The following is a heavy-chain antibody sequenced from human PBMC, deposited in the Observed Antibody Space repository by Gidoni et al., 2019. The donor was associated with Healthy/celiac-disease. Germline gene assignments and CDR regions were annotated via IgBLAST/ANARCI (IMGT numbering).Heavy chain of an antibody. CDR1: GFTFSSSA. V-gene: IGHV3-30*01. D-gene: IGHD7-27*01. CDR3: ARDGTNWGSRLDY. Sequence: QVQLVASGGGVVQPGRSLILSCAASGFTFSSSAMHWVRQAPGKGLEWVAVISYDGSNKYYADSVKGRFTISRDNSKNTLYLQMNSLRAEDTAVYYCARDGTNWGSRLDYWGQGTLVTVSS. CDR2: ISYDGSNK. J-gene: IGHJ4*02.